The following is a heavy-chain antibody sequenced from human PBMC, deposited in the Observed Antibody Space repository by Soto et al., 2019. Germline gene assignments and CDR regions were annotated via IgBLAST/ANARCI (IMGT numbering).Heavy chain of an antibody. CDR3: ARRNSSSWYDYYYYYMDV. D-gene: IGHD6-13*01. J-gene: IGHJ6*03. V-gene: IGHV4-39*01. CDR2: IYYSGST. Sequence: QLQLQESGPGLVKPSETLSLTCTVSGGSISSSSYYWGWIRQPPGKGLEWIGSIYYSGSTYYNPSLKSRVTIAVDTSKNQFSLKLSSVTAADTAVYYCARRNSSSWYDYYYYYMDVWGKGTTVTVSS. CDR1: GGSISSSSYY.